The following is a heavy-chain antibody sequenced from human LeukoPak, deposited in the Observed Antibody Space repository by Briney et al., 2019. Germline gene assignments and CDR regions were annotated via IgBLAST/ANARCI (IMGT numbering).Heavy chain of an antibody. D-gene: IGHD6-13*01. Sequence: GGSLRLSCAASGFTFSSYSMNWVRQAQGKGLEWLSSISSSSSYIYYADSVKGRFTISRDNAKNSLYLQMNSLRAEDTAVYYCARDSIALLESWGQGTLVTVSS. J-gene: IGHJ5*02. CDR1: GFTFSSYS. CDR3: ARDSIALLES. V-gene: IGHV3-21*01. CDR2: ISSSSSYI.